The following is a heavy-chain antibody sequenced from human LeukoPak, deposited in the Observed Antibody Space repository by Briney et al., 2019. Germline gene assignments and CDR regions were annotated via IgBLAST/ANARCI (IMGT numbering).Heavy chain of an antibody. CDR1: GFTFSSYW. D-gene: IGHD3-22*01. J-gene: IGHJ4*02. Sequence: GGSLRLSCTASGFTFSSYWMSWVRQAPGKGLEWVANIKQDGSEKYYVDSVKGRFTISRDNAKNSLYLKMNSLRAEDTAVYYCARVKGYYYDSTGGFDYWGQGTLVTVSS. CDR3: ARVKGYYYDSTGGFDY. CDR2: IKQDGSEK. V-gene: IGHV3-7*01.